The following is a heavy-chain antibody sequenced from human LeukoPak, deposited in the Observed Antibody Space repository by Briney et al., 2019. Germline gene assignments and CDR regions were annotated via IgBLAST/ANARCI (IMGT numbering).Heavy chain of an antibody. D-gene: IGHD3-22*01. V-gene: IGHV3-23*01. CDR2: ISGRGANT. CDR1: GFTFSSYA. Sequence: GWSLRLSCATSGFTFSSYAMSWVRQAPGKGLEWVSSISGRGANTHYADSVKGRFTISGDYSKNTLNLQMNSLRAEDTAVYYCAKSGRVFDTSGYYWFPNWGQGILVTVSS. J-gene: IGHJ4*02. CDR3: AKSGRVFDTSGYYWFPN.